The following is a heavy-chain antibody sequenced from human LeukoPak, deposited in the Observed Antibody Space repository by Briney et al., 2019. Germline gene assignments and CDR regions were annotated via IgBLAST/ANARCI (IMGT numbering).Heavy chain of an antibody. Sequence: WGSLRLSCAASGFTFSSYAMSWVRHAPGKGLEWVSAISGSGGSTYYADSVKGRFTISRDNSKNTLYLQANSLRAEDTAVYYCAKGQGDQQLVLYYFYHGMDVWGQGTTVIVSS. CDR1: GFTFSSYA. D-gene: IGHD6-13*01. V-gene: IGHV3-23*01. J-gene: IGHJ6*02. CDR2: ISGSGGST. CDR3: AKGQGDQQLVLYYFYHGMDV.